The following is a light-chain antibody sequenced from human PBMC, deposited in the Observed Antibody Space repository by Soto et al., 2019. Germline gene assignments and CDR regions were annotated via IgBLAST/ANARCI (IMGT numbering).Light chain of an antibody. CDR1: TGAVTTGYY. V-gene: IGLV7-43*01. Sequence: QAVVTQEPSLTVSPGGTVSLPCASSTGAVTTGYYPNWFQQKPGQAPRALIYSTSNKHPWTPTRFSGALLGGKADLTLLGVQLEDEAEYYCLLYYGGAVVFGGGTKLTVL. J-gene: IGLJ2*01. CDR2: STS. CDR3: LLYYGGAVV.